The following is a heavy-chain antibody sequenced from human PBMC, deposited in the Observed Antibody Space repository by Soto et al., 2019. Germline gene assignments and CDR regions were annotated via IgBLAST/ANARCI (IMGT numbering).Heavy chain of an antibody. D-gene: IGHD4-17*01. V-gene: IGHV1-18*01. CDR2: ISAYNGNT. CDR3: ASSWGEYGDYDFDY. Sequence: ASLKVSCKASGYTFTSYGISWVRQAPGQGLEWMGWISAYNGNTNYAQKLQGRVTMTTDTSTSTAYMELRSLRSDDTAVYYCASSWGEYGDYDFDYWGQGTLVTVSS. CDR1: GYTFTSYG. J-gene: IGHJ4*02.